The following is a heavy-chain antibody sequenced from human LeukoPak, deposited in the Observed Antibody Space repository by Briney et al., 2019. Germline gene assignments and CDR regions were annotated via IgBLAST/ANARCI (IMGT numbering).Heavy chain of an antibody. D-gene: IGHD6-19*01. CDR2: IYHSGST. Sequence: SQTLSLTCTVSGGSISSSSCYWGWIRQPPGKGLEWIGSIYHSGSTYYNPSLESRVTISVDTSKNQFSLKLSSVTAADTAVYYCARHPTSSGWRPAFDIWGQGTMVTVSS. V-gene: IGHV4-39*01. J-gene: IGHJ3*02. CDR3: ARHPTSSGWRPAFDI. CDR1: GGSISSSSCY.